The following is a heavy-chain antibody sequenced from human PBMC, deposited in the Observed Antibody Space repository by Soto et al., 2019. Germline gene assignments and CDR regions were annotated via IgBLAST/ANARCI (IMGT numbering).Heavy chain of an antibody. D-gene: IGHD5-18*01. CDR1: GGTFSSYA. V-gene: IGHV1-69*01. CDR2: IIPIFGTA. CDR3: ARHGESELWGMDV. J-gene: IGHJ6*02. Sequence: QVQLVQSGAEVKKPGSSVQVSCKASGGTFSSYAISWVRQAPGKGLEWMGGIIPIFGTANFAQTFQGRVTITADESTRTASMELSSLRSEDTAVYYCARHGESELWGMDVWRQGTTVTVS.